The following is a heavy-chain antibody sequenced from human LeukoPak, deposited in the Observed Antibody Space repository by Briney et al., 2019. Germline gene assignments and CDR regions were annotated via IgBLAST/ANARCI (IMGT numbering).Heavy chain of an antibody. CDR2: VIPILGIA. CDR3: ARDVSHSGYDYYYYGMDV. V-gene: IGHV1-69*04. D-gene: IGHD5-12*01. Sequence: SVKVSCKASGGTFSSYAISWVRQAPGQGLEWMGRVIPILGIANYAQKFQGRVTITADKSTSTAYMELSSLRSEDTAVYYCARDVSHSGYDYYYYGMDVWGQGTTVTVSS. J-gene: IGHJ6*02. CDR1: GGTFSSYA.